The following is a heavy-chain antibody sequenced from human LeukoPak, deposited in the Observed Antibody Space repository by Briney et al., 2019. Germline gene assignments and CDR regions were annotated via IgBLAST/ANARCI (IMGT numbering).Heavy chain of an antibody. Sequence: ASVKVSCKASGYTFTSYDINWVRQATGQGLEWMGWINPNSGGTNYAQKFQGRVTMTRDTSISTAYMELSRLRSDDTAVYYCARGGSGWYYYYYYYMDVWGKGTTVTVSS. CDR3: ARGGSGWYYYYYYYMDV. CDR2: INPNSGGT. J-gene: IGHJ6*03. V-gene: IGHV1-2*02. D-gene: IGHD6-19*01. CDR1: GYTFTSYD.